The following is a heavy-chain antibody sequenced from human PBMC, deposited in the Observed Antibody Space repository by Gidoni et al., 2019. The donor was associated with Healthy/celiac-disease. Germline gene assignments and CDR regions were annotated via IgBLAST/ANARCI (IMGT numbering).Heavy chain of an antibody. CDR2: ISSSGSTI. Sequence: EVQLVESGGGLVKPGGSLRLSCAASGFTFSSYSMNWVRQAPGKGLEWVSSISSSGSTIYYADSVKGRFTISRDNAKNSLYLQMNSLRAEDTAVYYCAREGYQLLWSWFDPWGQGTLVTVSS. CDR3: AREGYQLLWSWFDP. J-gene: IGHJ5*02. V-gene: IGHV3-21*01. CDR1: GFTFSSYS. D-gene: IGHD2-2*01.